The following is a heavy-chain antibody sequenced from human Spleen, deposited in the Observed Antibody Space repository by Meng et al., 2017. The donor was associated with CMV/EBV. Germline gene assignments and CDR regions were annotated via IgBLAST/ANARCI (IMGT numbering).Heavy chain of an antibody. Sequence: KASGGTFSSYAINWVRQATGQGLEWMGWMNPHSGNKGYAQNFQGRITITRNTPRNTVYMELSSLKSEDTAVYYCARGIVGATPNFDYWGQGTLVTVSS. CDR3: ARGIVGATPNFDY. D-gene: IGHD1-26*01. CDR1: GGTFSSYA. J-gene: IGHJ4*02. CDR2: MNPHSGNK. V-gene: IGHV1-8*03.